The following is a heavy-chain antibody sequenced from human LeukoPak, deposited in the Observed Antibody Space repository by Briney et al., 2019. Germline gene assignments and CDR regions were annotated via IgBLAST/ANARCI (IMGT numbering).Heavy chain of an antibody. CDR2: IYTSGST. J-gene: IGHJ4*02. CDR1: GGSISSDSYY. V-gene: IGHV4-61*02. CDR3: ARSVYCSSTSCYVGAFDY. D-gene: IGHD2-2*01. Sequence: SETLSLTCTVSGGSISSDSYYWSWIRQPAGKGLEWIGRIYTSGSTNYNPSLKSRVTISVDTSKNQFSLKLSSVTAADTAMYYCARSVYCSSTSCYVGAFDYWGQGTLVTVSS.